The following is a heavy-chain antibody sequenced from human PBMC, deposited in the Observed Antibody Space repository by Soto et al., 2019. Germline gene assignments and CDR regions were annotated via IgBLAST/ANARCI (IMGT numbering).Heavy chain of an antibody. CDR3: AADTPGFGQGEFEY. V-gene: IGHV3-15*01. CDR1: GFTFVSAW. CDR2: VKNGGTT. J-gene: IGHJ4*02. Sequence: NPGGSLRLSCAASGFTFVSAWMNWVRQAPGKGLEWVGHVKNGGTTDYAAPVKGRFTISRDDSQNMVYLQMSRLKTEDTAVYYCAADTPGFGQGEFEYWGQGAQVTISS. D-gene: IGHD2-15*01.